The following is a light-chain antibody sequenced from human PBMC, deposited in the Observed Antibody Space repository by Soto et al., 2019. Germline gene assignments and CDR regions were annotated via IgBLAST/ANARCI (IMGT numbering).Light chain of an antibody. CDR3: QQYGSPLT. Sequence: EIVLTQSPGTLSLSPGARATLSCRASQSVSSSYLAWYQQKPGQAPRLLIYGASSRATGIPDRFSGSGSGTDFTLTISRLEPEDFAVYYCQQYGSPLTFGGGTKVDI. CDR2: GAS. V-gene: IGKV3-20*01. J-gene: IGKJ4*01. CDR1: QSVSSSY.